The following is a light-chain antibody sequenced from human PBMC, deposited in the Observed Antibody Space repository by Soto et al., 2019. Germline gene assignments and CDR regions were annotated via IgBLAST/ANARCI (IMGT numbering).Light chain of an antibody. CDR1: HSDSGYYNY. Sequence: QSALTQPASESGSPGQAITISCTGTHSDSGYYNYVSWYQHVPGKDPKLLISDVRCRPSGVSSRFSGSKSGNSASLAISGLQPEDVADYYCNSHPQYLPRFYVFGXGTKVTVL. V-gene: IGLV2-14*03. J-gene: IGLJ1*01. CDR2: DVR. CDR3: NSHPQYLPRFYV.